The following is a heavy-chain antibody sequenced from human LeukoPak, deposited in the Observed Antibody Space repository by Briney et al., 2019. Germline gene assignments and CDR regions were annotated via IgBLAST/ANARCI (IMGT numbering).Heavy chain of an antibody. J-gene: IGHJ5*02. CDR3: ARGGIAVAGNSWFDP. CDR1: GGSISSYY. CDR2: IYYSGST. D-gene: IGHD6-19*01. Sequence: SETLSLTCTVSGGSISSYYWSWIRQPPGKGLEWIGYIYYSGSTNHNPSLKSRVTISVDTSKNQFSLKLSSVTAADTAVYYCARGGIAVAGNSWFDPWGQGTLVTVSS. V-gene: IGHV4-59*08.